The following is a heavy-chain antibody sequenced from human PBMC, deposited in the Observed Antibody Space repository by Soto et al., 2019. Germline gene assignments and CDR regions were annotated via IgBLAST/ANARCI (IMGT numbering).Heavy chain of an antibody. J-gene: IGHJ3*02. V-gene: IGHV4-30-4*01. Sequence: PSETLSLTCTVSGGSISSGDYYWSWIRQPPGKGLEWIGYIYYSGSTYYNPSLKSRVTISVDTSKNQFSLKLSSVTAADTAVYYCARELTTYYYDSSGYGADAFDIWGQGTMVTVSS. CDR3: ARELTTYYYDSSGYGADAFDI. CDR1: GGSISSGDYY. D-gene: IGHD3-22*01. CDR2: IYYSGST.